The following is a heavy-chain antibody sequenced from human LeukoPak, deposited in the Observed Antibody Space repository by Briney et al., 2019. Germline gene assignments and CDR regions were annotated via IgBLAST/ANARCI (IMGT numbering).Heavy chain of an antibody. CDR1: GFTFSSYA. CDR2: ISGSGGTT. J-gene: IGHJ5*02. CDR3: AKFRDSGSPRGGFDP. V-gene: IGHV3-23*01. Sequence: GGSLRLSCAASGFTFSSYAMSWVRQAPGKGLDWVSAISGSGGTTYYADSVKGRLTISRDNSKHTVYLEMNSLRAEDKAVYYCAKFRDSGSPRGGFDPWGQGTLVTVSS. D-gene: IGHD1-26*01.